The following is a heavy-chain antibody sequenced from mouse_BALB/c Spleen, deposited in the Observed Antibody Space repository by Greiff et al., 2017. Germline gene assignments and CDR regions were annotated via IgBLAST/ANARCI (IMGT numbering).Heavy chain of an antibody. J-gene: IGHJ3*01. CDR3: ARGYDGAY. V-gene: IGHV1-87*01. D-gene: IGHD2-12*01. CDR1: GYTFTSYW. CDR2: IYPGDGDT. Sequence: VQLQQSGAELARPGASVKLSCKASGYTFTSYWMQWVKQRPGQGLEWIGAIYPGDGDTRYTQKFKGKATLTADKSSSTAYMQLSSLASEDSAVYYCARGYDGAYWGQGTLVTVSA.